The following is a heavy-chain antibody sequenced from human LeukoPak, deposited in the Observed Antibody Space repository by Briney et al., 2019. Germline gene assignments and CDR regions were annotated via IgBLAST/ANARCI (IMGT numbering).Heavy chain of an antibody. J-gene: IGHJ4*02. D-gene: IGHD3-3*01. CDR3: ARVRTAAWYFGYFFDY. V-gene: IGHV3-7*01. CDR1: GFTFSSYW. Sequence: GGSLRLSCAASGFTFSSYWMSWVRQAPGKGLEWVANIKQDGSEKYYVDSMKGRFTISRDNANNSLYLQMNSLRAEDTAVYYCARVRTAAWYFGYFFDYWGRGTLVTVSS. CDR2: IKQDGSEK.